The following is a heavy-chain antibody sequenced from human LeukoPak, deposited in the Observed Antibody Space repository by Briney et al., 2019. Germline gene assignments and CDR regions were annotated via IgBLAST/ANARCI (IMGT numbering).Heavy chain of an antibody. Sequence: NRSETLSLTCTVSAGSISIRNYYWGWIRQPPGKGLECIGLVLYSGSTYYNPSLKTRFTISVYTSKNPFYLKVNSVTAPATAMDYCARHKSMEGCSGTSCYYGWFDPWGQGTLVTVSS. CDR1: AGSISIRNYY. D-gene: IGHD2-2*01. J-gene: IGHJ5*02. CDR3: ARHKSMEGCSGTSCYYGWFDP. CDR2: VLYSGST. V-gene: IGHV4-39*01.